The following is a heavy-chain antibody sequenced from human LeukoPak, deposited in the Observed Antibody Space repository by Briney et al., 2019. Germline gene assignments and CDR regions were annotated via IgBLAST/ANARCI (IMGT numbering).Heavy chain of an antibody. J-gene: IGHJ4*02. CDR2: ISAYNGYT. V-gene: IGHV1-18*01. Sequence: ATVKVSCKASGYTFSSYGITWVRQAPGQGLEWMGWISAYNGYTNYAQKLQGRVTMTTDTSTSTAYMELRSLRSDDTAVYYCARVSHYYGSEIEYWGQGTLVTVSS. CDR1: GYTFSSYG. D-gene: IGHD3-10*01. CDR3: ARVSHYYGSEIEY.